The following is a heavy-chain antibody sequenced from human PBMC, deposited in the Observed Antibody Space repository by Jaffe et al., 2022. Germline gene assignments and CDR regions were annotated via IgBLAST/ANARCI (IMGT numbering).Heavy chain of an antibody. J-gene: IGHJ6*03. CDR1: GYTFNNHA. V-gene: IGHV7-4-1*02. D-gene: IGHD5-12*01. CDR3: ARIYDYFNSYYMDV. CDR2: INTKTRNP. Sequence: QVQLVQSGSELKKPGASVKVSCKASGYTFNNHAMTWVRQAPGQGLEWMGWINTKTRNPTYAQGFTGRFVFSLDTSVSTAYLQISTLKAEDTAVYYCARIYDYFNSYYMDVWGKGTTVTVSS.